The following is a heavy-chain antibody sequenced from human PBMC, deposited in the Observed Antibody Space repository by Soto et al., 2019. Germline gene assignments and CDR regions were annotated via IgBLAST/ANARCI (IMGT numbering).Heavy chain of an antibody. Sequence: EVQLLGSGGGLVQPGGSLRLSCAASGLTFSTYAMSWVRQAPGKGLEWVSSISGNGANTYYTDSVKGRFIISRDNSKNTLFLHMNSLSAEDTALYYCAKDRPIYYGSGGVYYTAGGDYWGQGTLVTVSS. D-gene: IGHD3-10*01. CDR3: AKDRPIYYGSGGVYYTAGGDY. V-gene: IGHV3-23*01. CDR1: GLTFSTYA. CDR2: ISGNGANT. J-gene: IGHJ4*02.